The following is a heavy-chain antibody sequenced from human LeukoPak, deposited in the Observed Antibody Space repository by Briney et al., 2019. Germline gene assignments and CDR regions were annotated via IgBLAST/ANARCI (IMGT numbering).Heavy chain of an antibody. D-gene: IGHD3-10*02. CDR3: AKDVRPGGGGMDV. CDR1: EFTFTIYA. V-gene: IGHV3-23*01. CDR2: ISSSGGST. Sequence: GGSLRLSCAASEFTFTIYAMSWVRQAPGKGLEWVSAISSSGGSTYYADSVKGRFTISRDNSKNTLDLQMNSLKAEDTAIYYCAKDVRPGGGGMDVWGQGTTVTVSS. J-gene: IGHJ6*02.